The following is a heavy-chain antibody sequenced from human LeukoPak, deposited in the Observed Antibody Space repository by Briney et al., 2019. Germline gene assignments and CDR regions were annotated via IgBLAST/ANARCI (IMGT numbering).Heavy chain of an antibody. J-gene: IGHJ4*02. V-gene: IGHV1-2*02. CDR1: GYSFTVNH. Sequence: ASVKVSCKASGYSFTVNHIHWVRQAPGQGLDWMGWIDPNSGGTYYAQNFQGRVTMTRDTSTSTVYMELSSLRSEDTAVYYCARDSDGGVFDYWGQGTLVTVSS. CDR2: IDPNSGGT. CDR3: ARDSDGGVFDY. D-gene: IGHD3-10*01.